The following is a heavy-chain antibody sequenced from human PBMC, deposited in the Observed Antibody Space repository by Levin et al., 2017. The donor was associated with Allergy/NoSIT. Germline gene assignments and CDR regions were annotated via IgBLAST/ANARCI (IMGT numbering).Heavy chain of an antibody. CDR1: GFTFSSYA. CDR3: ARERKIAAAPLDY. D-gene: IGHD6-13*01. J-gene: IGHJ4*02. V-gene: IGHV3-30-3*01. CDR2: ISYDGSNK. Sequence: GGSLRLSCAASGFTFSSYAMHWVRQAPGKGLEWVAVISYDGSNKYYADSVKGRFTISRDNSKNTLYLQMNSLRAEDTAVYYCARERKIAAAPLDYWGQGTLVTVSS.